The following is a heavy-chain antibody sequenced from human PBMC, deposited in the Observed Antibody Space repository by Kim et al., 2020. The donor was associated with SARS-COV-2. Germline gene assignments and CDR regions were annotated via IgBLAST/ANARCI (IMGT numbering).Heavy chain of an antibody. Sequence: GSLRLSCADSAFTFSNYVMNWVRQAPGKGLEWVSTISGGGRTTYYADSVKGRFTISTDNSNNTLYLQMNSLRAEDTAVYYCAKVHNWNYRGLDYWGQGTLVTVSS. V-gene: IGHV3-23*01. J-gene: IGHJ4*02. D-gene: IGHD1-1*01. CDR2: ISGGGRTT. CDR1: AFTFSNYV. CDR3: AKVHNWNYRGLDY.